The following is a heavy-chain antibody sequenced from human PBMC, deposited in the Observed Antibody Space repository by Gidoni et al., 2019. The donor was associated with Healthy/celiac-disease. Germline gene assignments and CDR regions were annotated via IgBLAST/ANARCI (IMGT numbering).Heavy chain of an antibody. Sequence: QITLKESGPTLVKPTQTLTLTCTFSGFSLSTSGVGVGWIRQPPGKALEWLALIYWDDDKRYSPSLKSRLTITKDTSKNQVVLTMTNMDPVDTATYYCALDIVVVPAADGEYYFDYWGQGTLVTVSS. V-gene: IGHV2-5*02. J-gene: IGHJ4*02. CDR3: ALDIVVVPAADGEYYFDY. CDR1: GFSLSTSGVG. D-gene: IGHD2-2*01. CDR2: IYWDDDK.